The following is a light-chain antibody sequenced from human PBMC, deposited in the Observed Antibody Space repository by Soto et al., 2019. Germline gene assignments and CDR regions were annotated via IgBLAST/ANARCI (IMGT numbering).Light chain of an antibody. CDR1: SSDVGDYKY. V-gene: IGLV2-14*01. Sequence: QSALTQPASVSGSPGQSITISCTGTSSDVGDYKYVSWYQKHPGKAPKALIYEVSNRPSGVSNRFSDSKSGNTASLTISGLQAEDEADYYCSSYTTSNTLVFGPGTKVTVL. J-gene: IGLJ1*01. CDR2: EVS. CDR3: SSYTTSNTLV.